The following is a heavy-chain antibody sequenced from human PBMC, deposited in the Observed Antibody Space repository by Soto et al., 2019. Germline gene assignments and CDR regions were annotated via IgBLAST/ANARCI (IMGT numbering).Heavy chain of an antibody. CDR3: ARHPPVSAVGPSFDY. V-gene: IGHV3-23*01. J-gene: IGHJ4*02. Sequence: EVQLSESGGGLVQPGGSLRLSCATSGFAFSNYVMAWVRQAPGKGLEWVSSIRRDGSNTYYADSVKGRFTISRDNSRNTLYLQMNSLRSVDTALYYCARHPPVSAVGPSFDYWGQGTQVTVSS. D-gene: IGHD6-13*01. CDR1: GFAFSNYV. CDR2: IRRDGSNT.